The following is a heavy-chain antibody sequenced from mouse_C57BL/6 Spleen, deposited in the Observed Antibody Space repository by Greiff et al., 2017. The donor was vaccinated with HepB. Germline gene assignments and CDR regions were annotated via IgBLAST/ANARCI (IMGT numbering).Heavy chain of an antibody. CDR1: GYSITSGYY. V-gene: IGHV3-6*01. Sequence: VQLKESGPGLVKPSQSLSLTCSVTGYSITSGYYWNWIRQFPGNKLEWMGYISYDGSNNYNPSLKNRISITRDTSKNQFFLKLNSVTTEDTATYYCAREGLYSNYGAMDYWGQGTSVTVSS. J-gene: IGHJ4*01. CDR2: ISYDGSN. CDR3: AREGLYSNYGAMDY. D-gene: IGHD2-5*01.